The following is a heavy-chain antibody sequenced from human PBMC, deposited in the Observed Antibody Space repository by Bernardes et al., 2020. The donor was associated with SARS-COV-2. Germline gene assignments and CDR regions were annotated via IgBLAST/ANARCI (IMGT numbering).Heavy chain of an antibody. CDR2: IKQDGSEK. J-gene: IGHJ6*02. Sequence: GGSLRLSCAASGFIFSSYWMSWVRQAPGKGLEWVANIKQDGSEKYYVDSVKGRFTISRDNAKNSLYLQMNSLRAEDTAVYYCARDTLHDYGDYEYYYYGMDVWGQGTTVTVSS. CDR3: ARDTLHDYGDYEYYYYGMDV. D-gene: IGHD4-17*01. V-gene: IGHV3-7*03. CDR1: GFIFSSYW.